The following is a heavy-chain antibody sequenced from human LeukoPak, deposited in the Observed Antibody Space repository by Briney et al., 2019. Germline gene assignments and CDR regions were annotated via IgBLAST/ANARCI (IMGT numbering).Heavy chain of an antibody. CDR3: AKGAAAGTFHY. V-gene: IGHV3-30*18. J-gene: IGHJ4*02. CDR1: GFTFSNAW. D-gene: IGHD6-13*01. Sequence: GGSLRLSCAASGFTFSNAWMSWVRQAPGKGLEWVAVISYDGSNKYYADSVKGRFTISRDNSKNTLYLQMNSLRAEDTAVYYCAKGAAAGTFHYWGQGTLVTVSS. CDR2: ISYDGSNK.